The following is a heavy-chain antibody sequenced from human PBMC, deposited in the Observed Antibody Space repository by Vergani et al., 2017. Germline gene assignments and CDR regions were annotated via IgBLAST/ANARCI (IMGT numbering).Heavy chain of an antibody. CDR1: GGTFSSYA. D-gene: IGHD3-3*01. Sequence: QVQLVQSGAEVKKPGSSVKVSCKASGGTFSSYAISWVRQAPGQGLEWMGGINPNFGTANYAQKFQGRVTITADESTSTAYMELSRLRSEATAVYYCARVEDFWGNYYDYMDVGGKGTTVTVSS. CDR2: INPNFGTA. V-gene: IGHV1-69*01. CDR3: ARVEDFWGNYYDYMDV. J-gene: IGHJ6*03.